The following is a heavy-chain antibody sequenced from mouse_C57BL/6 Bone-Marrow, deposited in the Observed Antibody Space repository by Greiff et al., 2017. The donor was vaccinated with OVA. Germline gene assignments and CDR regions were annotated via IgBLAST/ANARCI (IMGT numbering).Heavy chain of an antibody. CDR1: GFSFNTYA. Sequence: DVQLVESGGGLVQPKGSLKLSCAASGFSFNTYAMNWVRQAPGKGLEWVARIRSKSNNYATYYADSVKDRFTISRDDSESMLYLQMNNLKTEDTAMYYCVGYGNPGYAMDYWGQGTSVTVSS. J-gene: IGHJ4*01. CDR3: VGYGNPGYAMDY. CDR2: IRSKSNNYAT. D-gene: IGHD2-1*01. V-gene: IGHV10-1*01.